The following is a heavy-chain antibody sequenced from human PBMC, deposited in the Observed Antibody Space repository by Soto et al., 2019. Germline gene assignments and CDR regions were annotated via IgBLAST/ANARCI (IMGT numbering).Heavy chain of an antibody. V-gene: IGHV4-39*01. CDR3: ARQIGRGSWSLDH. D-gene: IGHD6-13*01. CDR1: VGSISSSDYW. CDR2: IYYTGST. J-gene: IGHJ4*02. Sequence: QLQLQESGPGLVKPAETLSLTCTVSVGSISSSDYWWGWIRQPPGKGLEWIGSIYYTGSTYYNPSLKSRVIMSVDPSKNQFSLRLSSVPAADTAVYYCARQIGRGSWSLDHWGQGTLVTVSS.